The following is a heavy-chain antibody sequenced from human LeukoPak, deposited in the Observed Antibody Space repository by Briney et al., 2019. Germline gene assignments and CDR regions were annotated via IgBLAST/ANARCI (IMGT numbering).Heavy chain of an antibody. CDR3: ARDVTVTTSNWFDP. J-gene: IGHJ5*02. D-gene: IGHD4-17*01. V-gene: IGHV3-33*01. Sequence: AERSLRLSCAASGFTFSSYGMHWVRQAPGKGLEWVAVIWYDGSNKYYADSVKGRFTISRDNSKNSLYLQMNSLRAEDTAVYYCARDVTVTTSNWFDPWGQGTLVTVSS. CDR2: IWYDGSNK. CDR1: GFTFSSYG.